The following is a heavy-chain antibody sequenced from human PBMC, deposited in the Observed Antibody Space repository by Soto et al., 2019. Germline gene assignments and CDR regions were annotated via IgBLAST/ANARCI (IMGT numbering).Heavy chain of an antibody. V-gene: IGHV3-23*01. Sequence: PWGSRRLSCAASELCIDSYSMNWVRHAPGKWLEWVSGLSGSGTSTYYADSVKGRFTISRDNSRDTLFLQMNRLTADDTAVYYCAKATTNGGWFNPFDSWGQGDLVTDSA. D-gene: IGHD6-19*01. J-gene: IGHJ4*02. CDR1: ELCIDSYS. CDR2: LSGSGTST. CDR3: AKATTNGGWFNPFDS.